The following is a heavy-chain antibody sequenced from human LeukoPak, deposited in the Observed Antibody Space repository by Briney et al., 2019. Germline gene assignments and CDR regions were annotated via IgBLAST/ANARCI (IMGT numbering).Heavy chain of an antibody. CDR3: ARVSSGWYSYPEDY. D-gene: IGHD6-19*01. CDR2: INPSGGST. J-gene: IGHJ4*02. Sequence: ASVKVSCKASGYTFTSYYMHWVRQAPGQGLEWMGIINPSGGSTSYAQKFQGRVTMTSDMSTSTVYMELSSLRSEGTAVYYCARVSSGWYSYPEDYWGQGTLVTVSS. V-gene: IGHV1-46*01. CDR1: GYTFTSYY.